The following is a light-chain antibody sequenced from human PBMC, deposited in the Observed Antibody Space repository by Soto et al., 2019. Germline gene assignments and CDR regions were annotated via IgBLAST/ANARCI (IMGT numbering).Light chain of an antibody. CDR1: QTIGSY. CDR3: QQSYFSPYT. J-gene: IGKJ2*01. V-gene: IGKV1-39*01. CDR2: SAS. Sequence: DSQMTQSPSSLSASLGDSVTITCRSSQTIGSYLHWYQQRPGKAPRLLIHSASTLQSGVPSRFRGSGSGTIFTPSIISLQPEDSATYYCQQSYFSPYTFGQGTNLDI.